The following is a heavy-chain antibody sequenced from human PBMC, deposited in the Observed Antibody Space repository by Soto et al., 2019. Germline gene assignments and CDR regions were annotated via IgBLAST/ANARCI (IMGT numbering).Heavy chain of an antibody. J-gene: IGHJ4*02. CDR3: AKDQESFDY. V-gene: IGHV3-30-3*01. Sequence: QVQLVESGGGVVQPGRSLRLSCAASGFTFSSYAMHWVRQAPGKGLEWVAVISYDGSNKYYADSVKGRFTISRDNSKNTLYLQMNSLRAEDTAVYYCAKDQESFDYWGQGTLVTVSS. CDR2: ISYDGSNK. CDR1: GFTFSSYA.